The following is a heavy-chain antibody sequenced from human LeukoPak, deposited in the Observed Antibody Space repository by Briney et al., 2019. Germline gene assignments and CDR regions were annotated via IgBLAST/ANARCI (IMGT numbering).Heavy chain of an antibody. D-gene: IGHD3-16*01. CDR1: GGSLSGYY. Sequence: SETLSLTCAVYGGSLSGYYWSWIRQPPGKGLEWIGEINHSGSTNYNPSLKSRVTISVDTSKNQFSPKLSSVTAADTAVYYCARGFGWFDPWGQGTLVTVSS. CDR2: INHSGST. V-gene: IGHV4-34*01. CDR3: ARGFGWFDP. J-gene: IGHJ5*02.